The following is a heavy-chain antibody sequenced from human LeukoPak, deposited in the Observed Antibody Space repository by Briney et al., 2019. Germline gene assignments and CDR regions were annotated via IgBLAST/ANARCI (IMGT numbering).Heavy chain of an antibody. CDR2: MNPNSGNT. D-gene: IGHD3-22*01. J-gene: IGHJ4*02. CDR1: GYTFTSYG. CDR3: ARASYDTSGYYLFY. Sequence: ASVKVSCKASGYTFTSYGISWVRQATGQGLEWMGWMNPNSGNTAYAQKFQGRVTMTRNTSISTAYMELSSLRSEDTAVYYCARASYDTSGYYLFYWGQGSLVTVSS. V-gene: IGHV1-8*02.